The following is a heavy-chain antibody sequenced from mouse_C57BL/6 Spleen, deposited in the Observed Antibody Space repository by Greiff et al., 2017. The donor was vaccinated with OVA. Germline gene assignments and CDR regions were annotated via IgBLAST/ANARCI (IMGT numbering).Heavy chain of an antibody. D-gene: IGHD2-4*01. CDR1: GYTFTNYW. CDR3: ARSRDYGDGYYAMDY. Sequence: QVQLKESGAELVRPGTSVKMSCKASGYTFTNYWIGWAKQRPGHGLEWIGDIYPGGGYTNYNEKFKGKATLTADKSSSTAYMQFSSLTSEDSAIYYCARSRDYGDGYYAMDYWGQGTSVTVSS. CDR2: IYPGGGYT. J-gene: IGHJ4*01. V-gene: IGHV1-63*01.